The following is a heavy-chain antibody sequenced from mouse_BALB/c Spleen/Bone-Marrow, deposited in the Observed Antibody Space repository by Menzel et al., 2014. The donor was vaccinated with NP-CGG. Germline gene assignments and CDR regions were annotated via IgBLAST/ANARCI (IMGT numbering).Heavy chain of an antibody. Sequence: EVPLVESGPELVKPGASVKMSCKASGYTFTSSVLHWVKQKPGPGLEWIGHINPYNDGTKSNEKFKGKATLTSDKSSSTAERERSSMTSEDAEVYECAREEGYYGRDYWGQGTSVTVSS. CDR1: GYTFTSSV. V-gene: IGHV1-14*01. J-gene: IGHJ4*01. CDR2: INPYNDGT. CDR3: AREEGYYGRDY.